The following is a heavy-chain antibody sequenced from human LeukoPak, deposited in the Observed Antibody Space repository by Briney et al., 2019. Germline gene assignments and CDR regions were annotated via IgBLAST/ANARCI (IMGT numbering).Heavy chain of an antibody. CDR3: AKTSRANSAYDSPFDY. V-gene: IGHV3-33*06. D-gene: IGHD5-12*01. CDR1: GFTFSNYG. J-gene: IGHJ4*02. Sequence: GGSLRLSCAASGFTFSNYGMHWVRQAPGKGLEWVAVIWYDGSNKYYADSVKGRFTISRDSSRDTLYLQMNSLRAEDTAIYYCAKTSRANSAYDSPFDYWGQGTLVTVSS. CDR2: IWYDGSNK.